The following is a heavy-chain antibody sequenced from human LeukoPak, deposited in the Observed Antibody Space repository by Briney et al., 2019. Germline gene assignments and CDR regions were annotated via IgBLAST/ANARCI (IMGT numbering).Heavy chain of an antibody. CDR1: GYTFTSYY. Sequence: ASVKVSCKASGYTFTSYYMHWVRQAPGQGLEWMGWISGYNGNTNYAEKFQDRVTMTTDTSMNTAFLELRSLKSDDTAVYYCARRLISAAGLDVWGQGSTVTVSS. CDR3: ARRLISAAGLDV. D-gene: IGHD2-15*01. J-gene: IGHJ6*02. V-gene: IGHV1-18*04. CDR2: ISGYNGNT.